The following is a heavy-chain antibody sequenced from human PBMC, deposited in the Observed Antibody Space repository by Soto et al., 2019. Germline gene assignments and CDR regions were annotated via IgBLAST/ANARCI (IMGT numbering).Heavy chain of an antibody. CDR1: GFTFSNYT. J-gene: IGHJ4*02. CDR3: ARRPVTYYFGY. V-gene: IGHV3-30-3*01. D-gene: IGHD4-17*01. Sequence: QVQLVESGGGVVQPGRSLRLSCAASGFTFSNYTMHWVRQAPGKGLEWVAVVSYDGSNKYYADSVKGRFTISRDNSKNTLSLKMNSLRAEDTAVYYCARRPVTYYFGYWGQGTLVTVSS. CDR2: VSYDGSNK.